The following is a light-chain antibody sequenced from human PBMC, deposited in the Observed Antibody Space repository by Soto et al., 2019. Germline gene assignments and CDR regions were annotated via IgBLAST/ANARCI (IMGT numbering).Light chain of an antibody. CDR1: IRDVGSYNL. Sequence: QSALTQPASVSGSPGQSITIACTGTIRDVGSYNLVSWYQQRPGEAPKLIISEVRNRPSGISYRFTGSKSGNTASLTISGLQTEDEADYYCSSYTKTSHLVLGGGTKLTV. V-gene: IGLV2-14*01. J-gene: IGLJ3*02. CDR2: EVR. CDR3: SSYTKTSHLV.